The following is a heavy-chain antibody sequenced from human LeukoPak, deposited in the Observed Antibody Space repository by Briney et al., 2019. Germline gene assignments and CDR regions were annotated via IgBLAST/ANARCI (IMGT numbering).Heavy chain of an antibody. V-gene: IGHV3-9*01. CDR1: GFTFDDYA. D-gene: IGHD5-18*01. CDR2: ISWNSGSI. J-gene: IGHJ4*02. CDR3: ATYSYGYFNFDY. Sequence: PGGSLRLSCAASGFTFDDYAMHWVRQAPGKGLEWVSGISWNSGSIGYADSVKGRFTISRDNAKNSLYLQMNSLRAEDTALYYCATYSYGYFNFDYWGQGTLVTVSS.